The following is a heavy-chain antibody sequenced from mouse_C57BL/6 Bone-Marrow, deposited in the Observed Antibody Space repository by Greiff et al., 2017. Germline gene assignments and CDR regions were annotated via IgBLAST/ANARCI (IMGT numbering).Heavy chain of an antibody. CDR2: ISGGGGNT. CDR1: GFTFRSYT. V-gene: IGHV5-9*01. D-gene: IGHD3-3*01. Sequence: EVQLVESGGGLVKPGESLKLSCAASGFTFRSYTMSWVRQTPEKRLELVATISGGGGNTYYPDSVKGRFTISRDNAKNTLYLQMSSLRYEDTALYYCAGKAGGHRGQGTTLTAS. CDR3: AGKAGGH. J-gene: IGHJ2*01.